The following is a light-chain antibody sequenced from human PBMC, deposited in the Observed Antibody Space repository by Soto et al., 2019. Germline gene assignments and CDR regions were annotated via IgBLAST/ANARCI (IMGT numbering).Light chain of an antibody. V-gene: IGLV2-14*03. CDR2: DVS. J-gene: IGLJ2*01. CDR1: SSDVGAYNY. Sequence: QSALTQPASVSGSPGQSITISCTGTSSDVGAYNYVSWYQQHPGKAPKHIIYDVSDRPSGVSNRFSGSKSGNTASLTISGLQAEDETDYYCSSYTSSAAVVFGGGTKLTVL. CDR3: SSYTSSAAVV.